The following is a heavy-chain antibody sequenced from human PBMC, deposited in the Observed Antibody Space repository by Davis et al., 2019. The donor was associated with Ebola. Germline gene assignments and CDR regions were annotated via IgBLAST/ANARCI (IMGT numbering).Heavy chain of an antibody. CDR1: GYTFTSYG. Sequence: ASVKVSCKASGYTFTSYGISWMRQAPGQGLEWMGWISAYNGNTNYAQKLRGRVTMTTDTSTSTAYMELRSLRSDDTAVYYCARNHEGRHSSGWSSPADYWGQGTLVTVSS. CDR3: ARNHEGRHSSGWSSPADY. J-gene: IGHJ4*02. CDR2: ISAYNGNT. D-gene: IGHD6-19*01. V-gene: IGHV1-18*01.